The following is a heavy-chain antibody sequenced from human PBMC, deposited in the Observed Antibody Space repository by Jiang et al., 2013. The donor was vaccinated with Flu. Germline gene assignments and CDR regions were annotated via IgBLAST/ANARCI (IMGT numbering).Heavy chain of an antibody. CDR1: WLHQRWWLL. CDR2: IYFSGST. D-gene: IGHD2-2*02. Sequence: GLVKPSQTPVPHLHCLWWLHQRWWLLLELDPPAPRKGLEWIGYIYFSGSTYYNPSLKSRVTISIDTSKNQFSLKLSSVTAADTAVYYCARVIEVYTIFDFWGQGTLVTVSS. J-gene: IGHJ4*02. CDR3: ARVIEVYTIFDF. V-gene: IGHV4-31*03.